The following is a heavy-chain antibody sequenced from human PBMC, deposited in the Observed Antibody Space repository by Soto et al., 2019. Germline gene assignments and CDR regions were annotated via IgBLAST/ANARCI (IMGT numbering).Heavy chain of an antibody. CDR3: ARSEWGSHFDY. CDR2: ISAYNGNT. D-gene: IGHD3-16*01. J-gene: IGHJ4*02. V-gene: IGHV1-18*01. Sequence: ASVTVSCTASGYTFTSYGISWVRQAPGQGLEWMGWISAYNGNTNYAQKLQGRVTTTTDTSTSTAYMELRSLRSDDTAVYYCARSEWGSHFDYWGQGTLVTVSS. CDR1: GYTFTSYG.